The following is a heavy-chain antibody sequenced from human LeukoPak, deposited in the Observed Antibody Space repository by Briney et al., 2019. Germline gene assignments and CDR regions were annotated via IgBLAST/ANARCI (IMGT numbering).Heavy chain of an antibody. CDR3: AKVTGDILAGYYKGGGPFDY. D-gene: IGHD3-9*01. CDR1: GFTVSSNY. CDR2: IYSGGGT. V-gene: IGHV3-53*01. J-gene: IGHJ4*02. Sequence: PGGSLRLSCAASGFTVSSNYMSWVRQAPGKGLEWVSVIYSGGGTYYADSVKGRFTISRDNSKNTLYLQMNSLRAEDTAVYYCAKVTGDILAGYYKGGGPFDYWGQGTLVTVSS.